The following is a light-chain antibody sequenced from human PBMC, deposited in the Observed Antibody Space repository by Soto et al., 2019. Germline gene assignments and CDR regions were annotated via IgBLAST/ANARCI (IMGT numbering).Light chain of an antibody. J-gene: IGLJ2*01. CDR2: EVT. CDR1: SSDIGDYGY. Sequence: QPALTQPASVSGSPGQSITISCTGTSSDIGDYGYVSWYQQHPGKAPKLIIYEVTNRPSGVSTRFSGSKSGNTASLTISGLQAEDEADYYCNSYTNRNSVSFGGGTK. CDR3: NSYTNRNSVS. V-gene: IGLV2-14*01.